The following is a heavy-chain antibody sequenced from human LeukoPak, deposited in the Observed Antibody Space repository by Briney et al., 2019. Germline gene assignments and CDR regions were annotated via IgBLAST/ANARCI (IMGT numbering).Heavy chain of an antibody. CDR1: GYTFTTYD. V-gene: IGHV1-8*03. CDR3: ARVAGSIDY. CDR2: MNPNSGYT. J-gene: IGHJ4*02. D-gene: IGHD6-19*01. Sequence: VASVKVSCKASGYTFTTYDINWVRQATAQGLEWMGWMNPNSGYTGYAQKFQGRVTITRDTSISTAYMELSSLRSEDTAVYYCARVAGSIDYWGQGTLVTVSS.